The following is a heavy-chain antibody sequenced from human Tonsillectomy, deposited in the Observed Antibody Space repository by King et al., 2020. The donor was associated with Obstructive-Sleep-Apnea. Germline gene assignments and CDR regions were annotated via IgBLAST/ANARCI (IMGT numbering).Heavy chain of an antibody. V-gene: IGHV3-7*01. D-gene: IGHD1-14*01. CDR3: ARGGRNGTFDY. CDR1: GFTFGIYG. CDR2: IKQDGNKK. Sequence: QLVQSGGSLVQPGGSLRLSCAASGFTFGIYGMNWVRQAPGKGLEGVANIKQDGNKKKYVDSWKGRFTISRDNAKNSLYLQMNSLRAEDTAMYYCARGGRNGTFDYWGQGALVTVSS. J-gene: IGHJ4*02.